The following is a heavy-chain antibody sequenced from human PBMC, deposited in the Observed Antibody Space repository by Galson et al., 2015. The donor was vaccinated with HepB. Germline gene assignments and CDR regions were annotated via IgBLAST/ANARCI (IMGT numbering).Heavy chain of an antibody. Sequence: SVKVSCKASGYTFTSYGISWVRQAPGQGLEWMGWISAYNGNTNYAQKLQGRVTMTTDTSTSTAYMELRSLRSDDTAVYYCARVKSSGRPDGAFDIWGQGTMVTVSS. D-gene: IGHD6-19*01. J-gene: IGHJ3*02. CDR2: ISAYNGNT. CDR3: ARVKSSGRPDGAFDI. V-gene: IGHV1-18*01. CDR1: GYTFTSYG.